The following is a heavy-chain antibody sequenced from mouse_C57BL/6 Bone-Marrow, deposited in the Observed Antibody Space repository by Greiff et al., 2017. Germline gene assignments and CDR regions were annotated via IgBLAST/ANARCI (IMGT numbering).Heavy chain of an antibody. J-gene: IGHJ2*01. D-gene: IGHD2-2*01. CDR2: IYPGSGNT. Sequence: VQLQQSGAELVRPGASVKLSCKASGYPFTDYYINWVKPRPGQGLEWIARIYPGSGNTYYNEKFKGKATLTAEKSSSTAYMQLSSLTSEDSAVYFCARSGGYAFDYWGQGTTLTVSS. CDR1: GYPFTDYY. CDR3: ARSGGYAFDY. V-gene: IGHV1-76*01.